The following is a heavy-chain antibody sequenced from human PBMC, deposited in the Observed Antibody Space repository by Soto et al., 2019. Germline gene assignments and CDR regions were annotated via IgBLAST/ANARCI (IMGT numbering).Heavy chain of an antibody. CDR3: TRDRSTMIVVVLFDY. CDR2: IRSKAYGGTT. D-gene: IGHD3-22*01. J-gene: IGHJ4*02. Sequence: EVQLVESGGGLVQPGRSLRLSCTASGFTFGDYAMSWVRQAPGKGLEWVGFIRSKAYGGTTEYAASVKGRFTISRDDSKSIAYLQMNSMKTEDTAVYYCTRDRSTMIVVVLFDYWGQGTLVTVSS. V-gene: IGHV3-49*04. CDR1: GFTFGDYA.